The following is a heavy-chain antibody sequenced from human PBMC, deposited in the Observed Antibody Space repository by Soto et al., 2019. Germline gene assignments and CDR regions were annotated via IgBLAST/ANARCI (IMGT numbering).Heavy chain of an antibody. V-gene: IGHV3-64*01. CDR1: GFTFSSYA. CDR3: ARGGTGTTSIYFDY. J-gene: IGHJ4*02. D-gene: IGHD1-1*01. Sequence: PGGSLRLSCAASGFTFSSYAMHWVRQAPGKGLEYVSAISSNGGSTYYANSVKGRFTISRDNSKNTLYLQMGSLRAEDMAVYYCARGGTGTTSIYFDYWGQGTLVTVSS. CDR2: ISSNGGST.